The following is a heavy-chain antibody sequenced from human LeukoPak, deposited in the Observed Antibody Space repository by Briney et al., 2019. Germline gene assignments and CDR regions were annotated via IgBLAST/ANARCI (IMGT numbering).Heavy chain of an antibody. CDR2: ISTSSSRT. D-gene: IGHD2-21*01. Sequence: HPGGSLRLSCAASGFTFSNYSMNWVRQAPGKGLEWVSYISTSSSRTYYADSVKGRFTISRDNAKNSLYLQINSLRAEDTAVYYCARDTAGDTRWSFRFFDYWGQGTLVTVSS. CDR1: GFTFSNYS. V-gene: IGHV3-48*01. CDR3: ARDTAGDTRWSFRFFDY. J-gene: IGHJ4*02.